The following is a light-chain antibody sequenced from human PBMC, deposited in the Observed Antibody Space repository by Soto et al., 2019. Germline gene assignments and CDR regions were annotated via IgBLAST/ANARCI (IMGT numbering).Light chain of an antibody. Sequence: IVLTQSPGTLSLPLGERATLSCRASQSVRSSYLAWYQQKFGQDPRLLIYGASSSATGIPDRFSGSGSGTNFTLTISRLEPEDFAVYYCQQYGSSSWTFGQGTKVEIK. CDR2: GAS. CDR1: QSVRSSY. J-gene: IGKJ1*01. CDR3: QQYGSSSWT. V-gene: IGKV3-20*01.